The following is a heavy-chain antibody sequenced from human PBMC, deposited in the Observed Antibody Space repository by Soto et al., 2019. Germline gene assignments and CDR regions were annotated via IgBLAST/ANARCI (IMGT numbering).Heavy chain of an antibody. J-gene: IGHJ6*02. CDR2: INHSGST. CDR1: GGSFSGYY. V-gene: IGHV4-34*01. CDR3: ARCHYGSECLYYYYGIAV. Sequence: SETLSLTCAVYGGSFSGYYWNWIRQPPGKGLEWIGEINHSGSTNYNPSLKSRVTISVDTSKNQFSLKLSSVTAADTAVYYCARCHYGSECLYYYYGIAVCAQGTTVPVSS. D-gene: IGHD3-10*01.